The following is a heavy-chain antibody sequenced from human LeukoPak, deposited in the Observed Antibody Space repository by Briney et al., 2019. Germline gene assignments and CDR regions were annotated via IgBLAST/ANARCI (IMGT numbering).Heavy chain of an antibody. CDR2: MNPNSGNT. CDR1: GYTFTSYD. J-gene: IGHJ4*02. V-gene: IGHV1-8*01. CDR3: ARRPSKYYDILTGYYRNEFDY. D-gene: IGHD3-9*01. Sequence: ASVKVSCKASGYTFTSYDINWVRQATGQGLEWMGWMNPNSGNTGYAQKFQGRVTMTRSTSISTAYMELSSLRSEDTAVYYCARRPSKYYDILTGYYRNEFDYWGQGTLVTVSS.